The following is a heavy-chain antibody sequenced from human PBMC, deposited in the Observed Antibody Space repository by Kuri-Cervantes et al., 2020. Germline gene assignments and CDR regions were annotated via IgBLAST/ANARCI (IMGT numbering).Heavy chain of an antibody. CDR1: GYTFTYRY. J-gene: IGHJ4*02. CDR2: ITPFNGNT. CDR3: AASIAARRGSDY. V-gene: IGHV1-45*02. Sequence: SVKVSCKASGYTFTYRYLHWVRQAPGQELEWMGWITPFNGNTNYAQKLQGRVTMTTDTSTSTAYMELRSLRSDDTAVYYCAASIAARRGSDYWGQGTLVTVSS. D-gene: IGHD6-6*01.